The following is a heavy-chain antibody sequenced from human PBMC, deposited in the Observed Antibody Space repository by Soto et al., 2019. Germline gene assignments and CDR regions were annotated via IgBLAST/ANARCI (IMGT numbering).Heavy chain of an antibody. CDR2: MNPNSGNT. CDR3: ALVYHSSGYYLYYYYGMDV. J-gene: IGHJ6*02. V-gene: IGHV1-8*01. Sequence: QVQLVQSGAEVKKPGASVKVSCKASGYTFTSYDINWVRQATGQGLEWMGWMNPNSGNTGYAQKFQGRVTMTRNTAVSTPSMELSSLRSEDTAVYYCALVYHSSGYYLYYYYGMDVWGQGTTFTVSS. D-gene: IGHD3-22*01. CDR1: GYTFTSYD.